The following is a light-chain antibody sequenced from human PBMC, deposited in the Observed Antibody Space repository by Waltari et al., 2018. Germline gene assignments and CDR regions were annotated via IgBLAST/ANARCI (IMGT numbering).Light chain of an antibody. CDR2: GNS. V-gene: IGLV1-40*01. J-gene: IGLJ3*02. Sequence: QSVLTQPPSVSGAPGQRVTISCTGSSSNIGAGYDVHWYQQLPGTAPKLLIYGNSNRPAGVQDRFAGSKSGTSASLASTGLQAEDEADYYCQSYDSSLIWVFGGGTKLTVL. CDR1: SSNIGAGYD. CDR3: QSYDSSLIWV.